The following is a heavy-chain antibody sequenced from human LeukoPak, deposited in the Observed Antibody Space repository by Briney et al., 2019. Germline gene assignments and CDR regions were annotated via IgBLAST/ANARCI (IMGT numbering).Heavy chain of an antibody. CDR1: GGTFISYA. D-gene: IGHD4-17*01. V-gene: IGHV1-69*13. CDR3: ARGKYGDYALDY. Sequence: SVKVSCEASGGTFISYAISWVRQAPGQGLEWMGGIIPIFGTANHAQKFQGRVTITADESTSTAYMELSSLRSEDTAVYYCARGKYGDYALDYWGQGTLVTVSS. CDR2: IIPIFGTA. J-gene: IGHJ4*02.